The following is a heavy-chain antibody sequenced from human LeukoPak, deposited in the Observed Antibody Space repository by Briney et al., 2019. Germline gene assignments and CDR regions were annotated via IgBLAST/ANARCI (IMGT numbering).Heavy chain of an antibody. Sequence: PGGSLRLSCAASGFTFSSYGMHWVRQAPGKGLEWVAVIWYDGSNKYYADSVKGRFTISRDNSKNTLYLQMNSLRAEDTAVYYCARDGCSSTSCYPTYYYYGMDVWGKGTTVTVSS. V-gene: IGHV3-33*01. CDR1: GFTFSSYG. CDR3: ARDGCSSTSCYPTYYYYGMDV. CDR2: IWYDGSNK. J-gene: IGHJ6*04. D-gene: IGHD2-2*01.